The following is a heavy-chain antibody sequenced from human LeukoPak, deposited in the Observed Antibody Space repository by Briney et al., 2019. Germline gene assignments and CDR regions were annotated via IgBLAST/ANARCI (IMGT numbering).Heavy chain of an antibody. CDR1: GFTLSSYW. D-gene: IGHD6-19*01. CDR3: ASLRGRSIAVAGTDY. V-gene: IGHV3-7*02. Sequence: GGSLRLSCAASGFTLSSYWMSCVRQAPGKGLEGVANIKQDGSEKYYVDSVKGRFTISRDNAKNSLYLQTNSLRAEDTAVYYCASLRGRSIAVAGTDYWGQGTLVTVSS. CDR2: IKQDGSEK. J-gene: IGHJ4*02.